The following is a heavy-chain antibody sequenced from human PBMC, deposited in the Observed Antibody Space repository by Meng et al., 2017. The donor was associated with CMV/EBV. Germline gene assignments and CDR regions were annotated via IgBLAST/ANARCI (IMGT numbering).Heavy chain of an antibody. V-gene: IGHV4-39*07. D-gene: IGHD6-19*01. CDR1: GGSISSSGYY. J-gene: IGHJ4*02. CDR3: ARDSAVAGVMDY. Sequence: QLQLQESAPGLVKPSETLSLTCTVSGGSISSSGYYWGWIRQPPGKGLEWIVSIYYSGSTYYNPSLKSLVTISVDTSKNQFSLKLSSVTAADTAVYYCARDSAVAGVMDYWGQGPLVTVSS. CDR2: IYYSGST.